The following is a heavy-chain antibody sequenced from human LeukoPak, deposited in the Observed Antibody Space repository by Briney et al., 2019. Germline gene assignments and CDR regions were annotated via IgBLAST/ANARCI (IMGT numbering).Heavy chain of an antibody. J-gene: IGHJ4*02. CDR1: GYTFTSYA. CDR3: ARDGGYSGYDGSEEFDY. CDR2: INAGNGNT. Sequence: ASVKVSCKASGYTFTSYAMHWVRQAPGQRLEWMGWINAGNGNTKYSQKFQGRVTITRDTSASTAYMELSSLRSEDTAVYYCARDGGYSGYDGSEEFDYWGQGTLVTVSS. D-gene: IGHD5-12*01. V-gene: IGHV1-3*01.